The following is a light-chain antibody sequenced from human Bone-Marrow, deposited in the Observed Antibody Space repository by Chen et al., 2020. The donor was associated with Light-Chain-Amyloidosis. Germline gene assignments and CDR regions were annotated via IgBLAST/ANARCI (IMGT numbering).Light chain of an antibody. J-gene: IGLJ1*01. CDR3: AAWDGSMSGYV. V-gene: IGLV1-47*01. Sequence: QSVLTQPPSASGTPGQRVTVSCSGASPNIGINYVYWYQNFPGAAPNPRIHRNNQRPSGVPYRFAASKSGTSAVLAISGLRSEDEADYYCAAWDGSMSGYVLGTGPKVIVL. CDR1: SPNIGINY. CDR2: RNN.